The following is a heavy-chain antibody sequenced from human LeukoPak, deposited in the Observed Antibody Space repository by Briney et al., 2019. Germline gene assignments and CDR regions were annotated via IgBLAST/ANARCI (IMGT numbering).Heavy chain of an antibody. CDR1: GFTFITYA. D-gene: IGHD1-26*01. J-gene: IGHJ5*02. CDR3: ARVVGEWELPWFDP. Sequence: GGSLRLSCAASGFTFITYAMTWVRQAPGKGLEWVSSISNSGGSTYYADSVKGRFTISRDNAKNSLYLQMNSLRAEDTAVYYCARVVGEWELPWFDPWDQGTLVTVSS. CDR2: ISNSGGST. V-gene: IGHV3-21*01.